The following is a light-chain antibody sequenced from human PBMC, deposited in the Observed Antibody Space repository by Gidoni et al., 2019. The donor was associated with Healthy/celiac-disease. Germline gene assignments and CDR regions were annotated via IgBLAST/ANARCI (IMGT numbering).Light chain of an antibody. CDR3: QSYDSSLSGWGENVV. CDR1: SANIGAGYD. Sequence: QSVLTPQPSVSGAPGPRVTISCPGSSANIGAGYDVHWYQQLPGTAPKLLIYGHSNRPSGVPDRFSGSKSGTSASLAITGLQAEDEADYYCQSYDSSLSGWGENVVFGGGTKLTVL. V-gene: IGLV1-40*01. J-gene: IGLJ2*01. CDR2: GHS.